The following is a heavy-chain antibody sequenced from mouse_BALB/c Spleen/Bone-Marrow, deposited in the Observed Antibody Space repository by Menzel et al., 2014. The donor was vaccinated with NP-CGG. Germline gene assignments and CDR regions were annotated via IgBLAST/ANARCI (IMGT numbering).Heavy chain of an antibody. J-gene: IGHJ1*01. D-gene: IGHD2-1*01. CDR3: TRGGNYGLYFDV. V-gene: IGHV1-69*02. CDR2: IYPSDSYT. Sequence: QVQLQQPGAELVRPGASVKLSCKASGYTFTSYWINWVKQRPGQGLEWIGNIYPSDSYTNYNQKFKDKATLTVDKSSSTAHMQLSSPTSEDSAVYYCTRGGNYGLYFDVWGAETTVSVSS. CDR1: GYTFTSYW.